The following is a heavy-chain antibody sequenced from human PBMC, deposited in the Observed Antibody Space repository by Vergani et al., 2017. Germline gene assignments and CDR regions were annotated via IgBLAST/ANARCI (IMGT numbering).Heavy chain of an antibody. CDR2: IYSGGST. D-gene: IGHD2-2*01. CDR3: ARAYCSSTSCHPYYYGMDV. J-gene: IGHJ6*02. V-gene: IGHV3-66*02. Sequence: EVQLVESGGGLVQPGGSLRLSCAASVFTVSSNYMSWVRQAPGKGLEWVSVIYSGGSTYYADSVKGRFTISRDNSKNTLYLQMNSLRAEDTAVYYCARAYCSSTSCHPYYYGMDVWGQGTTVTVSS. CDR1: VFTVSSNY.